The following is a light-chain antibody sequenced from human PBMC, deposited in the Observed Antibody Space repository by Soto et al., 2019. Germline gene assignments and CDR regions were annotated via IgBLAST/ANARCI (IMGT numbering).Light chain of an antibody. J-gene: IGKJ4*01. CDR1: QSVSSY. Sequence: EIVLTQSPATLSLSPGDRATLSCRASQSVSSYLASYQQKPGQAPRLLIYDASNRATGIPARFSGSGSGTDFTLTITTLEPEDFAVYYCQQRSNWPSTFGGGTKVEIK. CDR3: QQRSNWPST. CDR2: DAS. V-gene: IGKV3-11*01.